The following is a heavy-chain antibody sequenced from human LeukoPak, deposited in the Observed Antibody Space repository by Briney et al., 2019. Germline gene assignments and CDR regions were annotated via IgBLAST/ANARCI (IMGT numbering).Heavy chain of an antibody. V-gene: IGHV4-59*08. J-gene: IGHJ4*02. D-gene: IGHD1-26*01. CDR2: IYYTGST. Sequence: SETLSLTCTVSGGSIGSYYWSWIRQSPGKGLDWIGYIYYTGSTDYNPSLKSRVTISVDTSKNQFSLKLTSVTAPDTAVYYCARHISGNYGGCFDYWGQGTLVAVSS. CDR3: ARHISGNYGGCFDY. CDR1: GGSIGSYY.